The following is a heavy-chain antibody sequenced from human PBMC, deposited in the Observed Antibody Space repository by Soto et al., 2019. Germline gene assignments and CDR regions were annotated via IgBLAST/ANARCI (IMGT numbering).Heavy chain of an antibody. D-gene: IGHD2-2*01. J-gene: IGHJ6*03. CDR3: ARDIVVVPAAYYYMDV. Sequence: ASVNVSCKASGYTFTSYGISWVRQAPGQGLEWMGWISAYNGNTNYAQKLQGRVTMTTDTSTSTAYMELRSLRSDDTAVYYCARDIVVVPAAYYYMDVWGKGTTVTVSS. CDR2: ISAYNGNT. CDR1: GYTFTSYG. V-gene: IGHV1-18*01.